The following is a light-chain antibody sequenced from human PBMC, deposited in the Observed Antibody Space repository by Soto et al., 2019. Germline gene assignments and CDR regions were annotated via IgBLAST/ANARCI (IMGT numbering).Light chain of an antibody. V-gene: IGKV1-5*03. J-gene: IGKJ2*01. CDR2: KAS. CDR3: QQYNSYPYT. Sequence: DIQMTQSPSTLYASVGDRVTITCRASQIISSWLAWYQQKPGKAPKLLIYKASSLESGVPSRFSGSGSGTEFTLTISSLQPDDFATYYCQQYNSYPYTFGQGTKLEIK. CDR1: QIISSW.